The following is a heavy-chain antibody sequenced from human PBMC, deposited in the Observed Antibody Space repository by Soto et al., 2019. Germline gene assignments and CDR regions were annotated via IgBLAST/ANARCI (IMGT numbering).Heavy chain of an antibody. J-gene: IGHJ6*02. CDR3: ARSDLRFGMDV. CDR2: IIPILGIA. V-gene: IGHV1-69*02. CDR1: GGTFSSYT. Sequence: QVQLVQSGAEVKKPGSSVKVSCKASGGTFSSYTISWVRQAPGQGLEWMGRIIPILGIANYAQKFQGRVTITGDKATSTGYMELSSLRSEDTAVYYGARSDLRFGMDVWGEGATVTVSS. D-gene: IGHD3-16*01.